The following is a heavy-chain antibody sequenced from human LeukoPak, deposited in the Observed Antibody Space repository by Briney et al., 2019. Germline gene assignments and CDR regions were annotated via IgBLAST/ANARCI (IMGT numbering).Heavy chain of an antibody. CDR2: IYYSGST. Sequence: SETLSLPCTVSGVSISSGGYYWRWLGPHQGKALEWIVYIYYSGSTYYNPSLKSRVTRSVDTSKNQFSLKLSSVTAADTAVYYCARGPYSYGYNFDYWGQGTLVTVSS. CDR3: ARGPYSYGYNFDY. J-gene: IGHJ4*02. CDR1: GVSISSGGYY. V-gene: IGHV4-31*03. D-gene: IGHD5-18*01.